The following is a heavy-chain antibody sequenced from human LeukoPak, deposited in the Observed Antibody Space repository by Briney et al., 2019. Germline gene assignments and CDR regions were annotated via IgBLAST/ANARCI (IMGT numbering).Heavy chain of an antibody. Sequence: GGSLRLSCAASGFTFSIYAMSWVRQAPGKGLQWVSSITSRGESTWYVDSVKGRFTITRDNSENTLYLQMHSLRAEDTAVYYCARDRPNYYESDGHYYRRDGDYWGRGTLVSVSS. CDR1: GFTFSIYA. D-gene: IGHD3-22*01. CDR3: ARDRPNYYESDGHYYRRDGDY. J-gene: IGHJ4*02. V-gene: IGHV3-23*01. CDR2: ITSRGEST.